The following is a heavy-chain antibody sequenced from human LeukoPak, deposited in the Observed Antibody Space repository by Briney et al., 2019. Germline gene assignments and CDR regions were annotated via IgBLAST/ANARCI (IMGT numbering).Heavy chain of an antibody. CDR1: GGSISSGSYY. J-gene: IGHJ6*02. CDR3: ARDQDDFGAYYYYGMDV. CDR2: IYTSGST. D-gene: IGHD3-3*01. Sequence: PSQTLSLTCTVSGGSISSGSYYWSWIRQPAGTGLEWIGRIYTSGSTNYNPSLKSRVTISVDTSKNQFSLKLSSVTAADTAVYYCARDQDDFGAYYYYGMDVWGQGTTVTVSS. V-gene: IGHV4-61*02.